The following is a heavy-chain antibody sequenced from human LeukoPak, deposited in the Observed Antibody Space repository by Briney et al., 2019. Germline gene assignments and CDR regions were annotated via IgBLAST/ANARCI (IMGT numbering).Heavy chain of an antibody. V-gene: IGHV6-1*01. CDR2: AYRGSS. CDR1: GDSVSSNSVA. CDR3: ARGQYSAFDI. Sequence: SQTLSLTCAIFGDSVSSNSVAWNWIRQSPSRGLEWLGRAYRGSSYYAPSMKNRITINPDTSKNQFSLQLNSVTPEDTAVYYCARGQYSAFDIWGQRSMVTVS. J-gene: IGHJ3*02. D-gene: IGHD2/OR15-2a*01.